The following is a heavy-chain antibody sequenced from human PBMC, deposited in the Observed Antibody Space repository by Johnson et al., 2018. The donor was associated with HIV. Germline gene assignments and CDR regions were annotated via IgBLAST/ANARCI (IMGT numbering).Heavy chain of an antibody. J-gene: IGHJ3*02. CDR1: GFTFSSNY. D-gene: IGHD3-22*01. Sequence: VQLVESGGGVVQPGGSLRLSCAASGFTFSSNYMSWVRQAPGKGLEWVSVIYSGGSTYYVDSVKGRFTISRDNSKNTLYLQMNSLRTEDTARYYCAKGHSSGYPKDAFEIWGRGTIVTVSS. V-gene: IGHV3-66*02. CDR2: IYSGGST. CDR3: AKGHSSGYPKDAFEI.